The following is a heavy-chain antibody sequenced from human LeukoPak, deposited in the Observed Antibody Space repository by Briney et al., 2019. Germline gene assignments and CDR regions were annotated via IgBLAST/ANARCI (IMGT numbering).Heavy chain of an antibody. CDR2: IYYSGST. CDR3: ASCYGSGSYWYYYYMDV. Sequence: SETLSLTCTVSGGSISSYYWSWIRQPPGKGLEWIGYIYYSGSTNYNPSLKSRVTISVDTSKNQFSLKLSSVTAADTAVYYCASCYGSGSYWYYYYMDVWGKGTTVTISS. D-gene: IGHD3-10*01. V-gene: IGHV4-59*01. CDR1: GGSISSYY. J-gene: IGHJ6*03.